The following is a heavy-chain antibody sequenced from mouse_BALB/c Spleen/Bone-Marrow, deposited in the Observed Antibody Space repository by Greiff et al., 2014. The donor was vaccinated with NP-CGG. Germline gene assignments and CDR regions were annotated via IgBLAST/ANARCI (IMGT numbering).Heavy chain of an antibody. V-gene: IGHV1-69*02. CDR2: IYPSDSYT. J-gene: IGHJ4*01. D-gene: IGHD1-1*01. CDR1: GHTFTSYW. Sequence: QVQLQQSGAELVRPGASVKLSCRASGHTFTSYWINWVKQRPGQGLEWIGNIYPSDSYTNYNQRFKDKATLTVDKSSSTAYMQLSSPTSEDSAVYYCTRYGNSHYYAMDYWGQGTSVTVSS. CDR3: TRYGNSHYYAMDY.